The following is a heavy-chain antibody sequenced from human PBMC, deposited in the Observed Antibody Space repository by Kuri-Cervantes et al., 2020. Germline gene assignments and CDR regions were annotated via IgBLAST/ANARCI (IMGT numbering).Heavy chain of an antibody. CDR3: AHTEVGATPFDY. CDR1: GFSLTTSGVG. Sequence: SGPTLVKPTQTLTLTCTFSGFSLTTSGVGVGWIRQPPGKALEWLALIYWDDDKRYNPSLKSRLTITKDTSKSQVVLTMTNMDPVDTATYYCAHTEVGATPFDYWGQGTLVTVSS. CDR2: IYWDDDK. V-gene: IGHV2-5*02. D-gene: IGHD1-26*01. J-gene: IGHJ4*02.